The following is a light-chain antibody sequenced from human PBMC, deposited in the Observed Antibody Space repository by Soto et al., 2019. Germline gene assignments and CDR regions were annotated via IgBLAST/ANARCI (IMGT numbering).Light chain of an antibody. Sequence: AIRMTQSPSSLSASTGDRVTITCRASQGISSYLAWYQQKPGKAPKLLIYAASTLQSGVPSRFSGSGSGTDFTLTISRLQSEDFATYYCQQYYSYPPTFGPGTKVDIK. CDR2: AAS. CDR1: QGISSY. CDR3: QQYYSYPPT. V-gene: IGKV1-8*01. J-gene: IGKJ3*01.